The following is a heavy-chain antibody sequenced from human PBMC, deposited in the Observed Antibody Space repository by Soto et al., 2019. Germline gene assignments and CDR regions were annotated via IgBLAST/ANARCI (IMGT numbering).Heavy chain of an antibody. J-gene: IGHJ3*02. CDR2: IYHSGST. D-gene: IGHD3-16*01. CDR1: GGSVRSDSFY. V-gene: IGHV4-61*01. CDR3: ARELLFYDSDACSSDEAFDI. Sequence: SETLSLTCTVSGGSVRSDSFYWSWIRQPPGKGLEWIAFIYHSGSTNYNPSLNSRVTMSLDRPKNQFSLKLSSVTAADTAVYYCARELLFYDSDACSSDEAFDIWGQWT.